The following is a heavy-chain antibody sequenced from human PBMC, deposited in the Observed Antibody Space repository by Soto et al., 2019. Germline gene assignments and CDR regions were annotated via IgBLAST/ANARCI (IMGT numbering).Heavy chain of an antibody. J-gene: IGHJ6*03. V-gene: IGHV4-59*01. CDR3: ARVARDTAMVPTRYYYYYMDV. D-gene: IGHD5-18*01. Sequence: SETLSLTCTVSGGSISSYYWSWIRRPPGKGLEWIGYIYYSGSTNYNPSLKSRVTISVDTSKNQFSLKLSSVTAADTAVYYCARVARDTAMVPTRYYYYYMDVWGKGTTVTVSS. CDR1: GGSISSYY. CDR2: IYYSGST.